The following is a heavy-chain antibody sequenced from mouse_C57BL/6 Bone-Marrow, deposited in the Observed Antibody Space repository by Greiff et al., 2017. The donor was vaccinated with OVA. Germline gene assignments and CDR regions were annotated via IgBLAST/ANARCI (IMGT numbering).Heavy chain of an antibody. CDR1: GYSITSGYY. CDR2: ISYDGSN. CDR3: ARERDYEEGVYAMDY. D-gene: IGHD2-4*01. Sequence: EVHLVESGPGLVKPSQSLSLTCSVTGYSITSGYYWNWIRQFPGNKLEWMGYISYDGSNNYNPSLKNRISITRDTSKNQFFLKLNSVTTEDTATYYCARERDYEEGVYAMDYWGQGTSVTVSS. J-gene: IGHJ4*01. V-gene: IGHV3-6*01.